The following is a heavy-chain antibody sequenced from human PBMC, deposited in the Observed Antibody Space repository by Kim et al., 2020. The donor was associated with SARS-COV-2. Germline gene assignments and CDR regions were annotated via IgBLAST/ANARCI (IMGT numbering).Heavy chain of an antibody. J-gene: IGHJ5*02. CDR3: ARDFYYGSGSP. V-gene: IGHV3-74*01. Sequence: GGSLRLSCAASGFTFSSYWMDWVRQAPGKGLVWVSRIKGDGTSTSYADSVKGRFTISRDNAKNTLYLQMNSLRAEDTAVYYCARDFYYGSGSPWGQGTL. D-gene: IGHD3-10*01. CDR2: IKGDGTST. CDR1: GFTFSSYW.